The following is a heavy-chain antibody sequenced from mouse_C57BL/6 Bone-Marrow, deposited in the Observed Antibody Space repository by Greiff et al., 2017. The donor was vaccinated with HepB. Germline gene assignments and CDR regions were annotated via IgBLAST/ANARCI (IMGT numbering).Heavy chain of an antibody. CDR2: INPSNGGT. CDR3: ARWLLLYYAMDY. V-gene: IGHV1-53*01. D-gene: IGHD2-3*01. J-gene: IGHJ4*01. Sequence: QVQLQQPGTELVKPGASVKLSCKASGYTFTSYWMHWVKQRPGQGLEWIGNINPSNGGTNYNEKFKSKATLSVDKSSSTAYMQLSSLTSEDSAVYYCARWLLLYYAMDYWGQGTLVTVSS. CDR1: GYTFTSYW.